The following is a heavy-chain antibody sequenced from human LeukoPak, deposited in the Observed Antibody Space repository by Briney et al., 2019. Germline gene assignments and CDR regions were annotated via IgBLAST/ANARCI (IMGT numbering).Heavy chain of an antibody. CDR1: GGSISSYY. CDR3: ARQVAVAGTYYGMDV. D-gene: IGHD6-19*01. J-gene: IGHJ6*02. Sequence: SETLSLTCTVSGGSISSYYWSWIRQPTGKGLEWIGYIYYSGSTNYNPSLKSRVTISVDASKNQFSLKLSSVTAADTAVYYCARQVAVAGTYYGMDVWGQGTTVTVSS. V-gene: IGHV4-59*08. CDR2: IYYSGST.